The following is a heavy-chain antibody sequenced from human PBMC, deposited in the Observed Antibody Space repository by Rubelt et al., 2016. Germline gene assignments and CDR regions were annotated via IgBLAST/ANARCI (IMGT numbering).Heavy chain of an antibody. D-gene: IGHD3-3*01. J-gene: IGHJ2*01. V-gene: IGHV1-2*02. CDR2: PNSGGT. Sequence: PNSGGTNYAQKFQGRVTMTRDTSLSTAYMELSRLRSDDTAVYYCARHALDVLRFLDPPLGLDLWGRGTLVTVSS. CDR3: ARHALDVLRFLDPPLGLDL.